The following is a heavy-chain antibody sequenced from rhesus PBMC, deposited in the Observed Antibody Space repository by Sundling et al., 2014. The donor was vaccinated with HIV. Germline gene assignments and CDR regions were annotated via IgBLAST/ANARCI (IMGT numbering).Heavy chain of an antibody. J-gene: IGHJ4*01. CDR3: ARTGPWTGYYSFDF. Sequence: QVQLQESGPGLVKPSETLSVTCAVSGGSISTHYWSWIRRAPGKGLEWIGYIHGRDSNTDYNPSLKSRVTLSVDTSKNQFSLRLNSVTAADTAVYSCARTGPWTGYYSFDFWGQGVLVTVSP. CDR1: GGSISTHY. CDR2: IHGRDSNT. V-gene: IGHV4-169*01. D-gene: IGHD3-3*01.